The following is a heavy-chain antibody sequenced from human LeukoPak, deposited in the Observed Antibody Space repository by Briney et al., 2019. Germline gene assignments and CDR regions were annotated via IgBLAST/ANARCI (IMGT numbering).Heavy chain of an antibody. J-gene: IGHJ4*02. CDR2: IYYSGST. CDR3: ARLVEMATIPPYVDY. D-gene: IGHD5-24*01. Sequence: SETLSLTCTVSGGSISSYYWSWIRQPPGKGLEWIGYIYYSGSTYYSPSLKSRVTMSVDTSKNQFSLKLSFVTATDTAVYYCARLVEMATIPPYVDYWGQGTLVTVSS. CDR1: GGSISSYY. V-gene: IGHV4-59*08.